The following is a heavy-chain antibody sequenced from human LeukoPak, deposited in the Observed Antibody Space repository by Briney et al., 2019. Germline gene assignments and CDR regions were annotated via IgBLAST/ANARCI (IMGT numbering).Heavy chain of an antibody. CDR3: ARVSTMVRGVIGNWFDP. V-gene: IGHV4-39*07. CDR2: IYYSGST. Sequence: SETLSLTCTVSGGSISSSSYYWGWIRQPPGKGLEWIGSIYYSGSTYYNPSLKSRVTISVDTSKNQFSLKLSSVTAADTAVYYCARVSTMVRGVIGNWFDPWGQGTLVTVSS. CDR1: GGSISSSSYY. J-gene: IGHJ5*02. D-gene: IGHD3-10*01.